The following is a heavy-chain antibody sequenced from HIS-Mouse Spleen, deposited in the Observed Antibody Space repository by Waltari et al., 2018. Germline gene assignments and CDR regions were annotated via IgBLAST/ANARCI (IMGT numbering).Heavy chain of an antibody. J-gene: IGHJ4*02. CDR2: SNHSGST. D-gene: IGHD4-17*01. CDR3: ARGRSPATVTIGYYFDY. V-gene: IGHV4-34*01. CDR1: GGSFSGYY. Sequence: QVQLQQWGAGLLKPSETLSLTCAVYGGSFSGYYWSWIRQPPGKGLEWIGESNHSGSTNYTPYLKSRVTITVDTYQNQFSLKLSSVTAADTAVYYCARGRSPATVTIGYYFDYWGQGTLVTVSS.